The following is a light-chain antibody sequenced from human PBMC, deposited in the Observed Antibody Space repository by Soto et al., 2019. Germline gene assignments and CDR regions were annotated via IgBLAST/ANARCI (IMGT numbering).Light chain of an antibody. V-gene: IGKV3-15*01. J-gene: IGKJ1*01. CDR1: QSVRSN. Sequence: ELVLTQSPATLSLSPGERATLSCRASQSVRSNLAWHQQKPGQAPRLLIYAASTRATGIPARFSGSGSGTEFTLTISSLQSEDFAVYYCHQYNNWPPWTFGQGTKVDIK. CDR3: HQYNNWPPWT. CDR2: AAS.